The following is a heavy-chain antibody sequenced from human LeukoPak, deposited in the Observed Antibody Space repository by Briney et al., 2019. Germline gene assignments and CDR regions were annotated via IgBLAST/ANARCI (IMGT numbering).Heavy chain of an antibody. CDR3: AGLRFLGWTYYYYMDV. D-gene: IGHD3-3*01. CDR1: GGSFSGYY. CDR2: INHSGST. V-gene: IGHV4-34*01. J-gene: IGHJ6*03. Sequence: SETLSLTCAVYGGSFSGYYWSWIRQPPGKGLEWIGEINHSGSTNYNPSLKSRVTISVDTSKNQFSLKLSSVTAADTAVYYCAGLRFLGWTYYYYMDVWGKGTTVTVSS.